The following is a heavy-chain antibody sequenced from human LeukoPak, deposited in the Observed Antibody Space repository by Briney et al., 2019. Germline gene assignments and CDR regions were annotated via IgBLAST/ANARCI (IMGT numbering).Heavy chain of an antibody. CDR2: ISGSGGST. D-gene: IGHD5-18*01. CDR3: ASILDTAIDY. CDR1: GFTFSSYA. V-gene: IGHV3-23*01. Sequence: GGSLRLSCAASGFTFSSYAMSWVRQAPGKGLEWVSAISGSGGSTYHADSVKGRFTISRDNAKNSLYLQMNSLRAEDTAAYYCASILDTAIDYWGQGTLVTVSS. J-gene: IGHJ4*02.